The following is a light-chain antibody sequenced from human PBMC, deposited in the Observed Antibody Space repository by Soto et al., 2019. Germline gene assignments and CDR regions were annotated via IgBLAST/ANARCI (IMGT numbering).Light chain of an antibody. CDR3: QQYNNWPPYT. CDR2: GAS. V-gene: IGKV3-15*01. Sequence: EIVMTQSPATLSVSPGERATLSCRASQSVSSNLAWYQQKPGQAPRLLIYGASTRATGIPARFSGSGPGTEFTLTISSLQSEDFAVYYCQQYNNWPPYTFGQGTTREIK. J-gene: IGKJ2*01. CDR1: QSVSSN.